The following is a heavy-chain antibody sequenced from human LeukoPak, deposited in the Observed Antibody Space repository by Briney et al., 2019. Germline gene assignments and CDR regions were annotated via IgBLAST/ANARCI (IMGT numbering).Heavy chain of an antibody. CDR3: ARNDYGDHFDY. CDR1: GFTVSSNY. CDR2: IYSGGST. V-gene: IGHV3-53*01. J-gene: IGHJ4*02. D-gene: IGHD4-17*01. Sequence: GSLRLSCAASGFTVSSNYMSWVRQAPGKGLEWVSVIYSGGSTYYADSVKGRFTISRDNSKNTLYLQMNSLRAEDTAVYYCARNDYGDHFDYWGQGTLVTVSS.